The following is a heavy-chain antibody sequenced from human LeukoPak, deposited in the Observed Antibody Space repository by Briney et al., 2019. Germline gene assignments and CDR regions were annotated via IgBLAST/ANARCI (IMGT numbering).Heavy chain of an antibody. V-gene: IGHV4-61*01. CDR1: GGSVSGSPYY. CDR3: ARDLDY. J-gene: IGHJ4*02. CDR2: IYYSGST. Sequence: SETLSLTCTVSGGSVSGSPYYWGWIRQPPGKGLEWIGYIYYSGSTNYNPSLKSRVTISVDTSKNQFSLKLSSVTAADTAVYYCARDLDYWGQGTLVTVSS.